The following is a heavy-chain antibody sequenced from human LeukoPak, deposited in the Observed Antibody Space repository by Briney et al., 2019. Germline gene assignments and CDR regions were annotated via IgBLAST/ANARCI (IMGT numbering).Heavy chain of an antibody. CDR2: IYCSGST. J-gene: IGHJ6*03. CDR3: ARDSSGWASGRNLRMSAYYYYMDV. V-gene: IGHV4-59*01. Sequence: SETLSLTCTVSGGSISSYYWSWIRQPPGKGLEWIGYIYCSGSTNYNPSLKSRVTISVDTSKNQFSLKLSSVTAADTAVYYCARDSSGWASGRNLRMSAYYYYMDVWGKGTTVTVSS. D-gene: IGHD6-19*01. CDR1: GGSISSYY.